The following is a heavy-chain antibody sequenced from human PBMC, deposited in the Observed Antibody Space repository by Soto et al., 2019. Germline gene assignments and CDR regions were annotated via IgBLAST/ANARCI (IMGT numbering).Heavy chain of an antibody. D-gene: IGHD3-22*01. CDR2: IYYSGST. V-gene: IGHV4-39*01. J-gene: IGHJ4*02. Sequence: SETLSLTCTVSGGSISSSSYYWGWIRQPPGKGLEWIGSIYYSGSTYYNPSLKSRVTISVDTSKNQFSLKLSSVTAADTAVYYCARLRYDFGYWGQGTLVTVSS. CDR1: GGSISSSSYY. CDR3: ARLRYDFGY.